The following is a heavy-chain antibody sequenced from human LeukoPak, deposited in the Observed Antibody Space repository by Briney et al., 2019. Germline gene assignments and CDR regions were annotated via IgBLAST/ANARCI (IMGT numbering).Heavy chain of an antibody. V-gene: IGHV3-23*01. J-gene: IGHJ4*02. Sequence: GGSLRLSCAASGFTFSSYAMSWVRQAPGKGLEWVSAISGSGGSTYYADSVKGRFTISRDNSKNTLYLQMNSLRAEDTAVYYCAKDRYYGSGSYSGSYFDYWGQGTLVTVSS. CDR2: ISGSGGST. CDR1: GFTFSSYA. D-gene: IGHD3-10*01. CDR3: AKDRYYGSGSYSGSYFDY.